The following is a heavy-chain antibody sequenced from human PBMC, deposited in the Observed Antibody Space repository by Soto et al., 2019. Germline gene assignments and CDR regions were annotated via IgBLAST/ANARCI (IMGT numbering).Heavy chain of an antibody. CDR1: GLAFGELY. Sequence: GGSLRLSCKASGLAFGELYMSWVRKAPGKGLEVLSCTSARGTTVYSADLEKRQFTTTRDNAKNSLYLQLNRLKAEDTAVYYCARADLNFVVPPAALWLDPWGQGTLVTVSS. V-gene: IGHV3-11*01. J-gene: IGHJ5*02. CDR3: ARADLNFVVPPAALWLDP. CDR2: TSARGTTV. D-gene: IGHD2-2*01.